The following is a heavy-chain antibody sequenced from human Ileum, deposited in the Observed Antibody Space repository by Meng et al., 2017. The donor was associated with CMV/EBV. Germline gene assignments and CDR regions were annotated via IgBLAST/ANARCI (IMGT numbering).Heavy chain of an antibody. CDR3: ARDWGSGYSASYFDS. CDR1: GFIFNSYG. CDR2: IWYDGSNQ. D-gene: IGHD3-22*01. Sequence: GFIFNSYGLHWVRPAPCKGLEWVAVIWYDGSNQNYADSVKGRFTISRDSSKNTLFLRMHSLRAEDTAIYYCARDWGSGYSASYFDSWGQGTLVTVSS. J-gene: IGHJ4*02. V-gene: IGHV3-33*01.